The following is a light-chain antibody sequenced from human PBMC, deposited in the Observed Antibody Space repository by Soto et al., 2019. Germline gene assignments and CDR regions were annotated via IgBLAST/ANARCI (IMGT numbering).Light chain of an antibody. V-gene: IGKV3D-15*01. CDR2: GAS. CDR3: QQYNNWPLT. Sequence: EIVMTPTPATLSVSPGERATLSCRASQSVSSNLAWYQQKPGQAPRLLIYGASTRATGIPARFSGSGSGTEFTLTISSLQSEDFAVYYCQQYNNWPLTFGGGTKVAIK. J-gene: IGKJ4*01. CDR1: QSVSSN.